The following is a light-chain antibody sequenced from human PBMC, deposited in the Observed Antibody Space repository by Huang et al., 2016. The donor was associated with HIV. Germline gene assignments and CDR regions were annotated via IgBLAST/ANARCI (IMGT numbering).Light chain of an antibody. CDR2: DAS. Sequence: EIVLTQSPATVSLFLGDRVTLSCRATQNLNNFLAWYQQKPGRAPTLLMYDASIRPSGIPARFSGSGSGTDFTLTISSLETEDVAIYYCQQRYDRVTFGGGT. CDR3: QQRYDRVT. CDR1: QNLNNF. V-gene: IGKV3-11*01. J-gene: IGKJ4*01.